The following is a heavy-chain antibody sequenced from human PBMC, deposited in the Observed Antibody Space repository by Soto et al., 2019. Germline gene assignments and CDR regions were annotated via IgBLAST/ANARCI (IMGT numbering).Heavy chain of an antibody. CDR3: ARDRVWSPYGGNSDRYFDY. CDR1: GYTFTSYG. D-gene: IGHD4-17*01. CDR2: ISAYNGNT. Sequence: QVQLVQSGAEVKKPGASVKVSCKASGYTFTSYGISWVRQAPGQGLEWMGWISAYNGNTNYAQKLQGRVTMTTETSRSTAYMELRSLRSDDTAVYYCARDRVWSPYGGNSDRYFDYWGRGTLVTVSS. J-gene: IGHJ4*02. V-gene: IGHV1-18*04.